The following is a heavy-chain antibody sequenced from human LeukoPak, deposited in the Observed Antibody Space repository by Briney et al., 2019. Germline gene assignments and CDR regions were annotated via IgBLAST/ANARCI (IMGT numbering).Heavy chain of an antibody. Sequence: PGRSLRLSCAASGFTFSSYAMHWVRQAPGKGLEWVAVISYDGSNKHYADSVKGRFTISRGNSKNTLYLQMNSLRAEDTAVYYCARDQGRGGRYYYYGMDVWGQGTTVTVSS. V-gene: IGHV3-30-3*01. J-gene: IGHJ6*02. CDR3: ARDQGRGGRYYYYGMDV. D-gene: IGHD3-10*01. CDR1: GFTFSSYA. CDR2: ISYDGSNK.